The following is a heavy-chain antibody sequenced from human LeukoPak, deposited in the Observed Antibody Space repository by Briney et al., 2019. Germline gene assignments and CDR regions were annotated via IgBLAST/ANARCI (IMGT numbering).Heavy chain of an antibody. Sequence: SETLSLTCTVSGGSISSYYWSWIRQPAGKGLEWIGRIYTSGSTNYNPSLKSRVTMSVDTSKNQFSLKLSSVTAADTAVYYCARGTDYGGNSGSIYYYYYMDVWGKGTTVTVSS. CDR3: ARGTDYGGNSGSIYYYYYMDV. D-gene: IGHD4-23*01. J-gene: IGHJ6*03. V-gene: IGHV4-4*07. CDR1: GGSISSYY. CDR2: IYTSGST.